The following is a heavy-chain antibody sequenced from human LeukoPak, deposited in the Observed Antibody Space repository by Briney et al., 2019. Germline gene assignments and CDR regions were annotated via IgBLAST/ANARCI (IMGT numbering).Heavy chain of an antibody. D-gene: IGHD3-10*01. V-gene: IGHV3-30*18. Sequence: GGSLRLSCAASGFTFSSYGMHGVGQAPGKGLDWVAVISSDGSNAYYADSRKGRFTMSRDNCTNTLFVQMNSLRAEDTAVYYCAKDLSGRKGPFDYWGQGTLVTVSS. CDR3: AKDLSGRKGPFDY. J-gene: IGHJ4*02. CDR1: GFTFSSYG. CDR2: ISSDGSNA.